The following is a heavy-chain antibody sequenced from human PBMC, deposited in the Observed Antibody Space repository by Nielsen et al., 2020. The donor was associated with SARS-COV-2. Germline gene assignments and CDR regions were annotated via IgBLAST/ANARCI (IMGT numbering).Heavy chain of an antibody. D-gene: IGHD6-19*01. V-gene: IGHV3-73*01. CDR1: GFTFSGSA. J-gene: IGHJ4*02. CDR3: TRRGQAGTDY. Sequence: GESLKISCAASGFTFSGSAMHWVRQASGKGLEWVGRIRSKANSYATAYAASVKGRFTISRDDSKNTAYLQMNSLKTEDTAVYYCTRRGQAGTDYWCQGTLVTFSS. CDR2: IRSKANSYAT.